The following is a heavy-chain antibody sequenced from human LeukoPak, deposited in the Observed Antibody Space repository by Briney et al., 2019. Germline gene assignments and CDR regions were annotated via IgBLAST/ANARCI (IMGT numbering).Heavy chain of an antibody. CDR3: AIDSCGGDCYYAEYFQH. CDR2: ISSSSSTI. D-gene: IGHD2-21*01. V-gene: IGHV3-48*02. J-gene: IGHJ1*01. Sequence: PGGSLRLSCAASGFTFSSYSMNWVRQAPGKGLEWVSYISSSSSTIYYADSVKGRFTISRDNAKNSLHLQMNSLRDEDTAVYYCAIDSCGGDCYYAEYFQHWGQGTLVTVSS. CDR1: GFTFSSYS.